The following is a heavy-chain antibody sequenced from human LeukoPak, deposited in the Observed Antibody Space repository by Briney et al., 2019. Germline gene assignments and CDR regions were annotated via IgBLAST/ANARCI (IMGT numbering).Heavy chain of an antibody. CDR1: GGTFSSYA. J-gene: IGHJ5*02. V-gene: IGHV1-69*13. CDR3: ARVNWNDVDNWFDP. CDR2: IIPIFGTA. Sequence: SVKVSCKASGGTFSSYAISWVRQAPGQGLEWMGGIIPIFGTANYAQKFQGRVTITADESTSTAYMELSSLRSEDTAVYYCARVNWNDVDNWFDPWGQGTLVTVSS. D-gene: IGHD1-1*01.